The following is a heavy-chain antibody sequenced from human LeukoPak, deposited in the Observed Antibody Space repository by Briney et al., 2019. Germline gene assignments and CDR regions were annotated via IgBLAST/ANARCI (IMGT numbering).Heavy chain of an antibody. CDR1: GFTFSSYW. V-gene: IGHV3-7*05. D-gene: IGHD3-10*01. Sequence: PGGSLRLSCAVSGFTFSSYWMSWVRQAPGKGLEWVANIKQDGNAKYYVDSVKGRFTISRDNAKNSVYLQMNSLRAEDTAVYYCAREYGFGLWGQGTLVTVSS. J-gene: IGHJ4*02. CDR3: AREYGFGL. CDR2: IKQDGNAK.